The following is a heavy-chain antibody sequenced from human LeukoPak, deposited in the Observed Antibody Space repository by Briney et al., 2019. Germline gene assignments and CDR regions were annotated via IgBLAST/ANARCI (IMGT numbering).Heavy chain of an antibody. J-gene: IGHJ4*02. V-gene: IGHV4-38-2*01. Sequence: SETLSLTCRVSGYSISSGFYWGWIRQPPGQGLEWIGTIYNTGKTYYNPSLNSRVTISIDTSKNQFSLNLTSVTAADTAVYYCAAQPDFWGQGTLVTVSS. CDR3: AAQPDF. CDR1: GYSISSGFY. CDR2: IYNTGKT.